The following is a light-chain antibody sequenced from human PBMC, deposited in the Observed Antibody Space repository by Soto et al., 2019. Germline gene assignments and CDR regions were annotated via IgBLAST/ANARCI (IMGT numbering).Light chain of an antibody. V-gene: IGLV1-40*01. Sequence: QSVLTQPPSVSGALGQRVTISCTGITSNIGAGYDVHWYQLLPGRAPKLLIYGNTNRPSGVPDRFSGSKSATSASLAITGLQAEDEAIYYCQSYDNTLSGPIYFFGTGTKLTVL. CDR3: QSYDNTLSGPIYF. CDR1: TSNIGAGYD. J-gene: IGLJ1*01. CDR2: GNT.